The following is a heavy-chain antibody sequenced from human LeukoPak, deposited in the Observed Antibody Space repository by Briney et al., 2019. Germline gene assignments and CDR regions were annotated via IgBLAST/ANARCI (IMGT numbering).Heavy chain of an antibody. CDR3: ARVLHKRNYDSSDYYGS. CDR1: GFTFSSYS. D-gene: IGHD3-22*01. Sequence: GGSLRLSCAASGFTFSSYSMNWVRQAPGKGLEWISYISSSSSTIYYADSVKGRFSISKDNTKNSLYLQLNSLRAEDTAVYYCARVLHKRNYDSSDYYGSWGQGTLVTVSS. J-gene: IGHJ5*02. V-gene: IGHV3-48*01. CDR2: ISSSSSTI.